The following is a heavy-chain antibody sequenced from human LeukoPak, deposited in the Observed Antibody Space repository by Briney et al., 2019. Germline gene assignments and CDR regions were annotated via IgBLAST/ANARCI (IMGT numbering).Heavy chain of an antibody. V-gene: IGHV4-4*02. CDR2: IYHSGST. J-gene: IGHJ6*02. Sequence: SETLSLTCAVSSGSISSSYWWSWVRQPPGKGLEWIGEIYHSGSTNYNPSLKSRVTISIDKSKNQFSLGLSSVTAADTAVYYCARDFRERRGITGPHGMDVWGQGTTVTVSS. D-gene: IGHD1-20*01. CDR1: SGSISSSYW. CDR3: ARDFRERRGITGPHGMDV.